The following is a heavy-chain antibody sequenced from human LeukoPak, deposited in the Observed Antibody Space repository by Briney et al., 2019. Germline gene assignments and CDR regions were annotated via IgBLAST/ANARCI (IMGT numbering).Heavy chain of an antibody. J-gene: IGHJ4*02. D-gene: IGHD6-6*01. Sequence: SETLSLTCTVSGGSISSYYWSWIPQPPGKGLEWIGYIYYSGSTNYNPSLKSRVTISVDTSKNQFSLKLSSVTAADTAVYYCARQTWRGSSSQVDYWGQGTLVTVSS. V-gene: IGHV4-59*08. CDR3: ARQTWRGSSSQVDY. CDR1: GGSISSYY. CDR2: IYYSGST.